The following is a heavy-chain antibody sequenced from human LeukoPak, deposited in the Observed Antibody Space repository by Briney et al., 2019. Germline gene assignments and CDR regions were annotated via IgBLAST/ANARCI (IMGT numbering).Heavy chain of an antibody. Sequence: PSEILSLTCTVSGASISSNDQYWSWIRQHPGKGLEWIGYTHHTGNTYYNPSLKSRLTISVDTSRNQFYLKLSSVTAADTAVYYCATYGGVRGLSFDYWGQGTLVTVSS. CDR2: THHTGNT. CDR1: GASISSNDQY. J-gene: IGHJ4*02. V-gene: IGHV4-31*03. D-gene: IGHD3-10*01. CDR3: ATYGGVRGLSFDY.